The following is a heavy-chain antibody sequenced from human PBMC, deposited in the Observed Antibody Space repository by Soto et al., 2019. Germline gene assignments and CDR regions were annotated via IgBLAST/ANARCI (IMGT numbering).Heavy chain of an antibody. V-gene: IGHV1-18*04. D-gene: IGHD3-22*01. Sequence: GASVKVSCKASGYTFTSYGISWVRQAPGQGLEWMGWISAYNGNTNYAQKLQGRVTMTTDTSTSTAYMELRSLRSDDTAVYYCAREREDYYDSSGYYADYWGQGTLVTVSS. CDR1: GYTFTSYG. CDR3: AREREDYYDSSGYYADY. CDR2: ISAYNGNT. J-gene: IGHJ4*02.